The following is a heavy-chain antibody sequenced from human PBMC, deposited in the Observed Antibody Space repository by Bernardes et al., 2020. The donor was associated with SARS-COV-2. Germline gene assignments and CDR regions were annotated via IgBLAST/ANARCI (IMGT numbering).Heavy chain of an antibody. D-gene: IGHD3-3*01. J-gene: IGHJ4*02. CDR1: GGSISSGGYY. V-gene: IGHV4-31*03. CDR2: IYYSGST. Sequence: SETLSLTCTVSGGSISSGGYYWSWIRQHPGKGLEWIGYIYYSGSTYYTPSLKSRVTISVDTSKNQFSLKLSSVTAADTAVYYCARWITIFGVVVGFDYWGRGTLVTVSS. CDR3: ARWITIFGVVVGFDY.